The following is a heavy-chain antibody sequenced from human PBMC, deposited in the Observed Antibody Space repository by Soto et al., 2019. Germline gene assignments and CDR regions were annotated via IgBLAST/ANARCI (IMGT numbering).Heavy chain of an antibody. CDR2: IHHSGST. V-gene: IGHV4-4*02. J-gene: IGHJ4*02. CDR1: GVSISSGDW. D-gene: IGHD3-10*01. Sequence: SETLSLTCAVSGVSISSGDWLIWVRQSPGKGLEWIGEIHHSGSTNYNPSLKSRVFISVDKSKDQFSLNLSSVTAADTAVYYCARTDYGSGSYYNFDFWGQGTLVTVSS. CDR3: ARTDYGSGSYYNFDF.